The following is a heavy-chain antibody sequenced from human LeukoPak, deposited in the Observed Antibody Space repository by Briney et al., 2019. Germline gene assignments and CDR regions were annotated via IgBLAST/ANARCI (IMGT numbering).Heavy chain of an antibody. D-gene: IGHD4-17*01. J-gene: IGHJ4*02. Sequence: GGSLRLSCAASGLTGSHNYVSWFRQAPGKGLEWVGFIRGKAYGGTTEYAASVKGRFTISRDDSKSIAYLQMNSLKTEDTAVYYCTRDRPTDDLIDYWGQGTLVTVSS. V-gene: IGHV3-49*03. CDR1: GLTGSHNY. CDR3: TRDRPTDDLIDY. CDR2: IRGKAYGGTT.